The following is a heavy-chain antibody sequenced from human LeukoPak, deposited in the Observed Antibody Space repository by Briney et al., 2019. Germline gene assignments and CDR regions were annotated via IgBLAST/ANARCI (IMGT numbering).Heavy chain of an antibody. J-gene: IGHJ5*02. Sequence: SETLSLTCAVSGASITNNWWSWIRQPPGKGLEWIGSIYYSGSTYYNPSLKSRVIVSLDTSKNQFSLKLTSVTAADTAVYYCARDTGQYAPGTPGFTRFDPWGQGTLVTVSS. D-gene: IGHD3-10*01. CDR3: ARDTGQYAPGTPGFTRFDP. CDR2: IYYSGST. CDR1: GASITNNW. V-gene: IGHV4-39*07.